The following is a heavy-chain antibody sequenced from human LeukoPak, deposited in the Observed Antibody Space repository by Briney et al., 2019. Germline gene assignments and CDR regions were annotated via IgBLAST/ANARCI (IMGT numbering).Heavy chain of an antibody. Sequence: GGSLRLSCAASGFTFTNAWMSWVRQAPGQGLEWVGRIKSKIHGGTTDYAAPVKGRFTIPRDDSKTTLYLQMNSLKTEDTAVYYCTYYYDGSGYYQRPIDYWGQGTLVTVSS. CDR2: IKSKIHGGTT. D-gene: IGHD3-22*01. V-gene: IGHV3-15*01. CDR1: GFTFTNAW. CDR3: TYYYDGSGYYQRPIDY. J-gene: IGHJ4*02.